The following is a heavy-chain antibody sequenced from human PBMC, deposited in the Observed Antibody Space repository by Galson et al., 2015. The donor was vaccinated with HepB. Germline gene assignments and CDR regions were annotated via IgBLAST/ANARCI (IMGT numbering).Heavy chain of an antibody. D-gene: IGHD2-15*01. CDR1: GFPFGNYA. CDR3: TLGGAAAY. J-gene: IGHJ4*02. CDR2: IKSKTFGGTT. V-gene: IGHV3-49*03. Sequence: SLRLSCAGSGFPFGNYAMSWFRQAPGKGLEWLGYIKSKTFGGTTQYAASVRGRFTISRDDYASLAYLQMNNLRIEDTAMYYCTLGGAAAYWGQGTLVTVSS.